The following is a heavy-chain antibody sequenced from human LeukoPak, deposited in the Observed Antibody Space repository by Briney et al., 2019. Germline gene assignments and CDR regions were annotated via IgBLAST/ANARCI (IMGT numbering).Heavy chain of an antibody. CDR1: GYTFTGYY. J-gene: IGHJ3*02. V-gene: IGHV1-2*02. CDR2: INPNSGGT. Sequence: ASVKVSCKASGYTFTGYYMHWVRQAPGQGLEWMGWINPNSGGTNYAQKFQGRATMTRDTSISTAYMELSRLRSDDTAVYYCARVLMSQYYYGSGSYLEAFDIWGQGTMVTVSS. CDR3: ARVLMSQYYYGSGSYLEAFDI. D-gene: IGHD3-10*01.